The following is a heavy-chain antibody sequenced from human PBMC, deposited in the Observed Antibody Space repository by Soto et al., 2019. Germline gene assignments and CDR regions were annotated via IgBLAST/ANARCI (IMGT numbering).Heavy chain of an antibody. Sequence: PGGSLRLSCAASGFTFSSYAVSWVRQAPGKGPEWISSISGSGSTIYYADSVKGRFTISRDNSKNTLHLQMSSLRAEDTAVYYCARHTLFSPFDSWGQGTLVTVSS. J-gene: IGHJ4*02. D-gene: IGHD2-21*01. CDR1: GFTFSSYA. CDR3: ARHTLFSPFDS. CDR2: ISGSGSTI. V-gene: IGHV3-23*01.